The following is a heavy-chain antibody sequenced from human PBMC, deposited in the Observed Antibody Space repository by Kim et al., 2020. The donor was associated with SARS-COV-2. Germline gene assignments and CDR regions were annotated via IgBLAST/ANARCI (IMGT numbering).Heavy chain of an antibody. Sequence: GYADSVKGRFTISRDNAKNSLYLQRISLRAEDTALYYWARRYCSGGSCYDFWGQGTLVTFSS. V-gene: IGHV3-20*03. J-gene: IGHJ4*02. D-gene: IGHD2-15*01. CDR3: ARRYCSGGSCYDF.